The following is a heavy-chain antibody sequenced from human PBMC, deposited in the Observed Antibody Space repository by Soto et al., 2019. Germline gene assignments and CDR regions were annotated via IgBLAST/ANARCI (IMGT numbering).Heavy chain of an antibody. Sequence: PGGSLRLSCAASGFTFSSYAMSWVRQAPGKGLEWVSAISSSGSSTYYADSVKGRFTISRDNSKNTLYLQMNSLRAEDTAVYYCAKDQGYIWGSYPQRPHDAFDIWGQGTMVTVSS. V-gene: IGHV3-23*01. D-gene: IGHD3-16*02. CDR2: ISSSGSST. CDR3: AKDQGYIWGSYPQRPHDAFDI. J-gene: IGHJ3*02. CDR1: GFTFSSYA.